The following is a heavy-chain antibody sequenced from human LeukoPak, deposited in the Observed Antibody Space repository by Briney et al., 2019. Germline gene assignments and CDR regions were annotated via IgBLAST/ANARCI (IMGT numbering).Heavy chain of an antibody. CDR1: GFTFSSYG. CDR3: AKDLSGIQDYYYGMDV. D-gene: IGHD6-13*01. Sequence: GRSLRLSCAASGFTFSSYGMRWVRQAPGKGLEWVAVISFDGSNKYYADSVKGRFTISRDNSKNTLYLQMNSLRAEDTAVYYCAKDLSGIQDYYYGMDVWGKGTTVTVSS. CDR2: ISFDGSNK. J-gene: IGHJ6*04. V-gene: IGHV3-30*18.